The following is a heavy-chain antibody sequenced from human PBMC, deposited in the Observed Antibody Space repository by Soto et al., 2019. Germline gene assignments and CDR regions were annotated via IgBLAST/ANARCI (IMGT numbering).Heavy chain of an antibody. CDR2: ISGSTSYV. J-gene: IGHJ5*01. D-gene: IGHD2-2*01. V-gene: IGHV3-21*06. CDR1: GFTFSRYG. Sequence: GGSLRLSCVASGFTFSRYGMNWLRQAPGKGLEWVASISGSTSYVYYADSVKGRFSTSRDNAKNILYLEMYALRTEDTAVYYCARDPSEGRVGNWFESWGQGTLVTVSS. CDR3: ARDPSEGRVGNWFES.